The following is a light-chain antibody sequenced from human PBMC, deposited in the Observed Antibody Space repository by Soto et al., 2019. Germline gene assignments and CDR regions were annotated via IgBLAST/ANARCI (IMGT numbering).Light chain of an antibody. CDR3: QQYNSYSWT. J-gene: IGKJ1*01. Sequence: DIQMTQSPSTLSASVGDRVTITCRASHSISSWLAWYQQKPGRAPNLLIYKASTLQSGVPSRFSGSGSGTEFTLTISSLQPDDFATYYCQQYNSYSWTFGQGTKLEIK. CDR1: HSISSW. V-gene: IGKV1-5*03. CDR2: KAS.